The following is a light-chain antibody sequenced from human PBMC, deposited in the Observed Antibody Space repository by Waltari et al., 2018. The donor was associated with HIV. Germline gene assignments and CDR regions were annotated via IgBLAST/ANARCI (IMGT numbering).Light chain of an antibody. CDR2: FND. V-gene: IGLV1-44*01. CDR1: RSNIARNT. Sequence: QSVLTQPPSASGTPGQRITISCSGSRSNIARNTVNWFQQLPGAAPKFLIYFNDQRTSGVPDRFSGSKSGTSAYLAISGLQSGDEADYYCAAWDDNLKVYAFGTGTKVTVL. J-gene: IGLJ1*01. CDR3: AAWDDNLKVYA.